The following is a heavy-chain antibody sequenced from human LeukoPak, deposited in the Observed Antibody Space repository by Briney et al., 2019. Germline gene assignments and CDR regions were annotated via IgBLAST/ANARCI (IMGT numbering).Heavy chain of an antibody. Sequence: GGSLRLSCSASGFTFSSYPMHWVRQAPGRGLEYVSAINNYGDSTYYADSVKGRFTISRDNSKNTLYLQMSSLRAEDTAVYSCVKPNLAVAGTRYFDYWGQGTLVTVSS. V-gene: IGHV3-64D*06. J-gene: IGHJ4*02. CDR1: GFTFSSYP. CDR3: VKPNLAVAGTRYFDY. CDR2: INNYGDST. D-gene: IGHD6-19*01.